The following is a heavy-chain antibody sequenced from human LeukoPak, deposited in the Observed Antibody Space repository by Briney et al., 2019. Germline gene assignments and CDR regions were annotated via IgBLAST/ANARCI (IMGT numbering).Heavy chain of an antibody. D-gene: IGHD1-26*01. V-gene: IGHV3-30*01. J-gene: IGHJ4*02. CDR2: ISYDGSNK. CDR3: ARGSGGSYRPPDY. CDR1: GFTFSSYA. Sequence: GSLRLSCAASGFTFSSYAMHWVRQAPGKGLEWVAVISYDGSNKYYADSVKGRFTISRDNSKNTLYLQMNSLRAEDTAVYYCARGSGGSYRPPDYWGQGTLVTVSS.